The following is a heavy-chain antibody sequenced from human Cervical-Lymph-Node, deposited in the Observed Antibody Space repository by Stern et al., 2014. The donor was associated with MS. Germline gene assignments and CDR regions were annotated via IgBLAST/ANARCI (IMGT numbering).Heavy chain of an antibody. Sequence: EVQLVESGGGLVKPGGSLRLSCTASGFTFSSYSMNWVRQAPGKGLEWVSSISDIYYTDSVKGRFTISRDNAKNSLYLQMNSLRAEDTAVYYCARVHYENSGYYIDYWGRGTLVTVSS. V-gene: IGHV3-21*01. CDR3: ARVHYENSGYYIDY. CDR1: GFTFSSYS. D-gene: IGHD3-22*01. J-gene: IGHJ4*02. CDR2: ISDI.